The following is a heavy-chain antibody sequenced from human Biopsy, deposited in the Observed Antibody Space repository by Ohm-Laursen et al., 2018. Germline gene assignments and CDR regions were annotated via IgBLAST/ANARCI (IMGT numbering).Heavy chain of an antibody. CDR1: GFTFSSYG. CDR2: LSGSGGTT. D-gene: IGHD3-22*01. CDR3: AKDQGYYYDRSVYYYFDY. J-gene: IGHJ4*02. V-gene: IGHV3-23*01. Sequence: SLRLSCSASGFTFSSYGMSWVRQAPGKGLEWVSVLSGSGGTTYYADSVKGRFTISRDNSKNTLYPQMNSLTAEDTAVYYCAKDQGYYYDRSVYYYFDYWGQGTLVTVSS.